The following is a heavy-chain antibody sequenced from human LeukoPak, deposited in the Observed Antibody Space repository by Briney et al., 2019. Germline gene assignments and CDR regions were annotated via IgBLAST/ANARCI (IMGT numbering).Heavy chain of an antibody. Sequence: GGSLRLSCAASGFTFSSYAMSWVRQAPGKGLEWVSTSNSDDSTYYADSVKGRFTISRDNSKSTLYLQMISLTAEDTAIYYCAKATGNLGNWGQGTLVTVSS. V-gene: IGHV3-23*01. CDR3: AKATGNLGN. D-gene: IGHD1-1*01. CDR2: SNSDDST. CDR1: GFTFSSYA. J-gene: IGHJ4*02.